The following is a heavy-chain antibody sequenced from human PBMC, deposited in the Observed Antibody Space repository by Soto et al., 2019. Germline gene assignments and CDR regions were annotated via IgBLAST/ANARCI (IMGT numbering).Heavy chain of an antibody. CDR1: GFTFSSYA. V-gene: IGHV3-23*01. Sequence: EVQLLESGGGLVQPGGSLRLSCAASGFTFSSYAMSWVRQAPGKGLEWVSAISGSGASTYYADSVKGRFTISRDNSENTLYVQMNSLRAEDTALYYCAKDARSNWNTGHYNEAFDIWGQGTMVTVSS. CDR2: ISGSGAST. D-gene: IGHD1-1*01. J-gene: IGHJ3*02. CDR3: AKDARSNWNTGHYNEAFDI.